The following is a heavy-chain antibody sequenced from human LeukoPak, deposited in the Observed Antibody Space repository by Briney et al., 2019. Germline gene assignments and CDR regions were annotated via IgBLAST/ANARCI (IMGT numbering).Heavy chain of an antibody. CDR2: ISGSGGST. CDR1: GFTFSSYA. CDR3: AKGRMVRDWYFDL. Sequence: GGSLRLSCAASGFTFSSYAMSWVRQAPGNGLEWVPAISGSGGSTYYADSVKGRFTISRDNSKNTLYLQMNSLRAEDTAVYYCAKGRMVRDWYFDLWGRGTLVTVSS. J-gene: IGHJ2*01. D-gene: IGHD3-10*01. V-gene: IGHV3-23*01.